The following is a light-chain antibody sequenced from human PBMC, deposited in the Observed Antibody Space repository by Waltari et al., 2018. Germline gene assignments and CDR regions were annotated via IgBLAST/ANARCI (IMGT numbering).Light chain of an antibody. CDR2: RAS. CDR3: QQHNTYPFT. Sequence: DIQMTQSPSSLSASVGDRVTITCRASQGINSYVAWYQQKAGKAPKLLIYRASTLQSGVPSRFSGSWFGTDFTLIINSLQPEDFATYFCQQHNTYPFTFGPGTKLDIK. V-gene: IGKV1-9*01. CDR1: QGINSY. J-gene: IGKJ3*01.